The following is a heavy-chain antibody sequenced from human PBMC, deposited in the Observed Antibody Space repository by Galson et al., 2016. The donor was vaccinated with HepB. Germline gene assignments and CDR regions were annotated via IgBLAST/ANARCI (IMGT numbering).Heavy chain of an antibody. CDR1: GDSVSSITGV. J-gene: IGHJ6*02. V-gene: IGHV6-1*01. D-gene: IGHD1/OR15-1a*01. CDR2: TYYRSKWYH. CDR3: ARDQGTIYDYFYYGMDV. Sequence: CAISGDSVSSITGVWNWIRQTPSRGLEWLGRTYYRSKWYHDYAVSVKSRIAINPDTSKNQFSLQLNSVTPEDTAVYYCARDQGTIYDYFYYGMDVWGQGTTVTVSS.